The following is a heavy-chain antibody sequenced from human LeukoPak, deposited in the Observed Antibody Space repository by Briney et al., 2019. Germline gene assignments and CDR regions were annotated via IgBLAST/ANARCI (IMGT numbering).Heavy chain of an antibody. CDR2: INWNGGST. Sequence: PGGSLRLSCAASGFTFDDYGISWVRQAPGKGLEWVSGINWNGGSTGYADSVKGRFTISRDNAKNSLYLQMNSLRAEDTALYYCARYYYGSGVTTGTYYFDYWGQGTLVTVSS. J-gene: IGHJ4*02. D-gene: IGHD3-10*01. CDR3: ARYYYGSGVTTGTYYFDY. V-gene: IGHV3-20*04. CDR1: GFTFDDYG.